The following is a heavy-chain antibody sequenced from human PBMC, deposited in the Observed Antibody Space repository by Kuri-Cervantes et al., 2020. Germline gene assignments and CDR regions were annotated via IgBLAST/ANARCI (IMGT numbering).Heavy chain of an antibody. J-gene: IGHJ4*02. Sequence: ASVKVSCKASGYTFTGYYMHWVRQAPGQGLEWMGWINPNSGGTNYAQKFQGWVTTTRDTSISTTYMELSRLRSDDTAVYYCAEGGITGTTMGYFDYWGQGTLVTVSS. CDR2: INPNSGGT. CDR1: GYTFTGYY. V-gene: IGHV1-2*04. CDR3: AEGGITGTTMGYFDY. D-gene: IGHD1-7*01.